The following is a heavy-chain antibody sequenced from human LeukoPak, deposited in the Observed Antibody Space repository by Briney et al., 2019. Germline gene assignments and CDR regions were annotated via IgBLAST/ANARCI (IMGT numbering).Heavy chain of an antibody. CDR2: ISYDGSNK. CDR3: AKEGTLFYDSSGPILDY. CDR1: GFTFSSYG. V-gene: IGHV3-30*18. D-gene: IGHD3-22*01. Sequence: PGGSLRLSCGASGFTFSSYGMHWVRQAPGKGLEWVAVISYDGSNKYYADSVKGRFTISRDNSKNTLYLQMNSLRAEDTAVYYCAKEGTLFYDSSGPILDYWGQGTLVTVSS. J-gene: IGHJ4*02.